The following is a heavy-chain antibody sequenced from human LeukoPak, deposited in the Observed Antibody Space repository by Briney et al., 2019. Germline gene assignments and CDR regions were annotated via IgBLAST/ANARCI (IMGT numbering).Heavy chain of an antibody. CDR2: IYHSGST. Sequence: SETLSLTCTVSGYSISSGYYWVWIRQPPGKGLEWIGSIYHSGSTYYNPSLKSRVTISVDKSKNQFSLKLSSVTAADTAVYYCARAPGRAFDIWGQGTMVTVSS. J-gene: IGHJ3*02. V-gene: IGHV4-38-2*02. CDR1: GYSISSGYY. CDR3: ARAPGRAFDI.